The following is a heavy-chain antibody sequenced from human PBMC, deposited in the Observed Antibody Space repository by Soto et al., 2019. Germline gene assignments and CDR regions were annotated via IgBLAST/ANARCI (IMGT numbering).Heavy chain of an antibody. D-gene: IGHD2-21*01. CDR2: IRGTGGET. CDR3: AQDRGWGVVSPSHDC. Sequence: EVQLLESGGGIVQPGGSLRVSCVASGFTFRNFVMSWVRQAPGKGLEWVSAIRGTGGETFYADSVKGRFTISRDNSKNTLYLQMNSLRDEDTALYFCAQDRGWGVVSPSHDCWGQGTLVTVSS. J-gene: IGHJ4*02. V-gene: IGHV3-23*01. CDR1: GFTFRNFV.